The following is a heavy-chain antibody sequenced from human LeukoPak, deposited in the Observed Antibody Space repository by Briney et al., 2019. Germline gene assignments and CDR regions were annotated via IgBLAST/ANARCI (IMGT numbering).Heavy chain of an antibody. V-gene: IGHV3-21*01. CDR3: ARAGSRDGYNPDY. CDR2: ISSSSSYI. CDR1: GFTFRSYS. D-gene: IGHD5-24*01. J-gene: IGHJ4*02. Sequence: GGSLRLSCAASGFTFRSYSMSWVRQAPGKGLEWVSSISSSSSYIYYADSVKGRFTISRDNAKNSLYLQMNSLRAEDTAVYYCARAGSRDGYNPDYWGQGTLVTVSS.